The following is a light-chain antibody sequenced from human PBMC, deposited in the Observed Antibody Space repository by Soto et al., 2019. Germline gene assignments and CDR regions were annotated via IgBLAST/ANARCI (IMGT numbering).Light chain of an antibody. CDR1: SSDVGGYNY. J-gene: IGLJ2*01. CDR2: DVS. V-gene: IGLV2-14*01. CDR3: SSYTSSSTVV. Sequence: QSVLTQPASVSGSPGQSITISCTGTSSDVGGYNYVSWYQQHPGKAPKLMIYDVSNRPSGVSNRFSGSKSGNTASLTISGLQAEEEADYYCSSYTSSSTVVFGGGTKGTVL.